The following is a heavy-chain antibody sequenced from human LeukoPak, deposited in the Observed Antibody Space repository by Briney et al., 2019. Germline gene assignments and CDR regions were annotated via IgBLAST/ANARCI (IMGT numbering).Heavy chain of an antibody. J-gene: IGHJ6*03. CDR1: AFTFSSYG. CDR2: IKQDGSEK. Sequence: GGTLRLSCAASAFTFSSYGMSWVRQAPGKGLEWVANIKQDGSEKYYVDSVKGRFTISRDNAKNSLYLQMNSLRAEDTAVYYCARQYYYYMDVWGKGTTVTVSS. V-gene: IGHV3-7*01. CDR3: ARQYYYYMDV.